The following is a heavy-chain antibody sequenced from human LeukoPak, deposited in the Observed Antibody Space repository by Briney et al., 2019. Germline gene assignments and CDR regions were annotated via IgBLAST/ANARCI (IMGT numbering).Heavy chain of an antibody. J-gene: IGHJ4*02. V-gene: IGHV1-8*01. CDR1: GYTFTSYD. Sequence: ASVKVSCKASGYTFTSYDINWVRQAPGQGLEWMGWMNPNSGNTAYAQKFQGRVTMTRNTSISTAYMELSSLRSEDTAVYYCARGRHCDSTRCRMADDSWGQGTLVAVSS. D-gene: IGHD2-2*01. CDR3: ARGRHCDSTRCRMADDS. CDR2: MNPNSGNT.